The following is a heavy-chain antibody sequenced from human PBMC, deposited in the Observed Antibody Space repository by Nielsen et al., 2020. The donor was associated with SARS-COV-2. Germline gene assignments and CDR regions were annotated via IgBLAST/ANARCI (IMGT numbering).Heavy chain of an antibody. CDR3: ARWGSSAYSTPDY. V-gene: IGHV5-10-1*01. D-gene: IGHD3-16*01. CDR2: IDPSDSYT. J-gene: IGHJ4*02. Sequence: GESLKISCKGSGYSFSSYWITWVRQMPGKGLEWMGRIDPSDSYTKYSPSFQGHVTISADKSISTAFLQWSSLKASDTAMYYCARWGSSAYSTPDYWGQGTLVTVSS. CDR1: GYSFSSYW.